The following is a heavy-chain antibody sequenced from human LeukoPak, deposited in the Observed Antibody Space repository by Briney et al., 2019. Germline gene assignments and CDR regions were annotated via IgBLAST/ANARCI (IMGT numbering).Heavy chain of an antibody. CDR1: AFTFSSYG. D-gene: IGHD2-2*02. CDR3: AKDRYIVVVPAAITD. Sequence: PVGSLRLSCAASAFTFSSYGMHWVRQAPGKGLEWVAFIRYDGSNKYYADSVKGRFTISRDNSKNTLYLQMNSLRAEDTAVYYCAKDRYIVVVPAAITDWGQGTLVTVSS. V-gene: IGHV3-30*02. J-gene: IGHJ4*02. CDR2: IRYDGSNK.